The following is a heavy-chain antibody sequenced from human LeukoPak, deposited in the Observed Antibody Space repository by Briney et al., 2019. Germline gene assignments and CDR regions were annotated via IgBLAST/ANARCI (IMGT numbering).Heavy chain of an antibody. J-gene: IGHJ4*02. Sequence: SETLSLTCTVSGGSIGSYYWSWIRQPPGKGLEWIGYIYNSGSTNYNPSLKSRATISVDTSKNQFSLVLNSVTAADTAVYYCARGLAAAGQHYFDYWGQGTLVTVCS. D-gene: IGHD6-13*01. CDR1: GGSIGSYY. CDR3: ARGLAAAGQHYFDY. V-gene: IGHV4-59*01. CDR2: IYNSGST.